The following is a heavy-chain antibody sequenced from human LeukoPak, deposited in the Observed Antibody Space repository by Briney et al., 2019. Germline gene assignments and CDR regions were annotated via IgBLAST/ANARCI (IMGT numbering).Heavy chain of an antibody. CDR1: GYSFSNYW. V-gene: IGHV5-51*01. Sequence: GESLKISCKGSGYSFSNYWIGWVRQMPGKGLEWMGIIYPGDSDTRYSPSFQGQVTISADKSISTAYLQWSSLKASDTAMYYCARSGYCSSTSCYLVGYFDYWGQGTLVTVSS. CDR3: ARSGYCSSTSCYLVGYFDY. J-gene: IGHJ4*02. CDR2: IYPGDSDT. D-gene: IGHD2-2*01.